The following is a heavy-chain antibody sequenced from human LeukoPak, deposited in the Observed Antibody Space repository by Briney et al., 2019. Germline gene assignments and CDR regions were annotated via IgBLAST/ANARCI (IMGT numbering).Heavy chain of an antibody. CDR2: IRSKAYGGTT. CDR1: GFTFGDYA. V-gene: IGHV3-49*04. Sequence: GGSLRLSCTASGFTFGDYAMSWVRQAPGKGLEWVGFIRSKAYGGTTEYAASVKGRFTISRDDSKSIAYLQMNSLKTADTAVYYCASQVVIRIRDAFNIWGQGTMVTVSS. D-gene: IGHD3-22*01. J-gene: IGHJ3*02. CDR3: ASQVVIRIRDAFNI.